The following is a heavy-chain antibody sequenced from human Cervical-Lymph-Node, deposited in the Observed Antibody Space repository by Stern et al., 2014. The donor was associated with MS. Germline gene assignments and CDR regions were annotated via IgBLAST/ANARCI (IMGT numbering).Heavy chain of an antibody. CDR2: VYYSGAT. V-gene: IGHV4-39*01. D-gene: IGHD2-8*02. CDR1: GDSISSYTHY. Sequence: QLQLQESGPGLVKPSETLSLTCAVSGDSISSYTHYWAWIRQPPGKGLEWIGSVYYSGATYYNPSLKSPATIPVNTSKNHFSLGLTSVTAADTAVYYCAKHACTGAACPFDLWGQGTLVTVSS. J-gene: IGHJ4*02. CDR3: AKHACTGAACPFDL.